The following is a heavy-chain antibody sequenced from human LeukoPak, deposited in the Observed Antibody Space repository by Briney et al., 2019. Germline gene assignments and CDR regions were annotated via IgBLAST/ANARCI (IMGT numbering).Heavy chain of an antibody. Sequence: RGSLRLSCAASGFTCSTYAGSWVRQAPVKGLESVSAISSSGGTTYYADSVKGRFSISRDNSKSTLYLQMNSLRAEDTAVYYCAKDRNGWPTNFDSWGQGTLVTVSA. J-gene: IGHJ4*02. D-gene: IGHD6-19*01. CDR1: GFTCSTYA. V-gene: IGHV3-23*01. CDR2: ISSSGGTT. CDR3: AKDRNGWPTNFDS.